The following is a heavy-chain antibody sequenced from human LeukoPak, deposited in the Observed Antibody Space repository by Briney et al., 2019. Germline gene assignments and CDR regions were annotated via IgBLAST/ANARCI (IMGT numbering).Heavy chain of an antibody. D-gene: IGHD2-15*01. Sequence: GGSLRLSCAASGFTFSSYSMNWVRQAPGKGLEWVSSISSSSSYIYYADSVKGRFTISRDNAKNSLYLQMNSLRAEDTAVYYCARGVVAATPYYYMDVWGKGTTVTVSS. V-gene: IGHV3-21*01. CDR1: GFTFSSYS. CDR2: ISSSSSYI. J-gene: IGHJ6*03. CDR3: ARGVVAATPYYYMDV.